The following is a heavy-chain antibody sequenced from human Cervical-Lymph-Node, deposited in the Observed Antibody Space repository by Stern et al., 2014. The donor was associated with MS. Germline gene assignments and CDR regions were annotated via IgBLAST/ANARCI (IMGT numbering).Heavy chain of an antibody. CDR2: IAHTGGT. CDR3: ARGNAEIYPQ. CDR1: GCSINNYY. J-gene: IGHJ4*02. Sequence: QVQLQESGPGLVKPSETLSLTCTVSGCSINNYYLNWIRQPPGKGLEWIGYIAHTGGTNYNASLRSRVTISLDTSQTQVSLRLTSVTPADTAVYYCARGNAEIYPQWGQGTSVTVSS. V-gene: IGHV4-59*01. D-gene: IGHD1-14*01.